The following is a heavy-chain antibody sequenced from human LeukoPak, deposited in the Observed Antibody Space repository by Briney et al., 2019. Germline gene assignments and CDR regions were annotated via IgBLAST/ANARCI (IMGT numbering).Heavy chain of an antibody. CDR2: IKQDGSEE. CDR1: GLTVSRNY. D-gene: IGHD3/OR15-3a*01. J-gene: IGHJ4*02. Sequence: GGSLRLSCVTSGLTVSRNYMTWVRQAPGKGLEWVANIKQDGSEEYYVDSVKGRFTISRDNAKNSLYLQMNSLRAEDTAVYYCARGRTSYDYWGQGTLVTVSS. CDR3: ARGRTSYDY. V-gene: IGHV3-7*01.